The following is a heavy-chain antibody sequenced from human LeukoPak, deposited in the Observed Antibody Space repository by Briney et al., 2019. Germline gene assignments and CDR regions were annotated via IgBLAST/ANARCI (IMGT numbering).Heavy chain of an antibody. CDR2: INHSGST. CDR1: GGSFSGYY. CDR3: ARLNY. Sequence: SETLSLTCAVYGGSFSGYYWSWIRQPPGKGLEWIGEINHSGSTNYDPSLKSRVTISVDTSKNQFSLKLSSVTAADTAVYYCARLNYWGQGTLVTVSS. J-gene: IGHJ4*02. V-gene: IGHV4-34*01.